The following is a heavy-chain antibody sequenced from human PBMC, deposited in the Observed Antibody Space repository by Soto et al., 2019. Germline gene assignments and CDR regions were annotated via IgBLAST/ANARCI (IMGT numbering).Heavy chain of an antibody. CDR3: TREEDIVVVPAATPYHYYGMDV. CDR1: GFTFGDYA. Sequence: GGSLRLSCTASGFTFGDYATSWFRQAPGKGLEWVGFIRSKAYGGTTEYAASVKGGFTISRDDSKSIAYLQMNSLKTEDTAVYYCTREEDIVVVPAATPYHYYGMDVCGQGTTVTVSS. D-gene: IGHD2-2*01. J-gene: IGHJ6*02. CDR2: IRSKAYGGTT. V-gene: IGHV3-49*03.